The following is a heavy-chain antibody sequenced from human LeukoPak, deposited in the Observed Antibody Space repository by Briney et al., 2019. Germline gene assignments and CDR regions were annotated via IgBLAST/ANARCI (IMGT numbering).Heavy chain of an antibody. Sequence: PGESLRLSCAASGFTFSSCSMNWVRQAPGKGLEWVSYIGSASNTIYYADSVKGRFTISRDNAKNSLYLQMNSLSAEDTAMYYCARDGWFGDYNWFDPWGQGTLVTVSS. J-gene: IGHJ5*02. D-gene: IGHD3-10*01. CDR1: GFTFSSCS. CDR2: IGSASNTI. CDR3: ARDGWFGDYNWFDP. V-gene: IGHV3-48*01.